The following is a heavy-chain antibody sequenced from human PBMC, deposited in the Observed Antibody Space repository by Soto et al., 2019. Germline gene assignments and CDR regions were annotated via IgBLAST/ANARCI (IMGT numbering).Heavy chain of an antibody. CDR1: GFTFSSYA. J-gene: IGHJ6*02. Sequence: EVQLLESGGGLVQPGGSLRLSCAASGFTFSSYAMSWVRQAPGKGLEWVSAISGSGGSTYYADSVKGRFTISRDNSKNTLYLQMNSLRAEDTAVYSCEKDLCSGWLNYGMDVWGQGTTVTVSS. CDR2: ISGSGGST. D-gene: IGHD6-19*01. V-gene: IGHV3-23*01. CDR3: EKDLCSGWLNYGMDV.